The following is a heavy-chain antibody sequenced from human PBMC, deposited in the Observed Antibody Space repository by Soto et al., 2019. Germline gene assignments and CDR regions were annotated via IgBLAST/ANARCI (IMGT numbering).Heavy chain of an antibody. D-gene: IGHD1-26*01. CDR2: IYYSGST. Sequence: PSETLSLTCTVSGGSISSGDYYWSWIRQPPGTGLEWIGYIYYSGSTYYNPSLKSRVTISVDTSKNQFSLKLSSVTAADTAVYYCAREPNYGSFFYYYGMDVWGQGTTVTAP. J-gene: IGHJ6*02. CDR1: GGSISSGDYY. CDR3: AREPNYGSFFYYYGMDV. V-gene: IGHV4-30-4*01.